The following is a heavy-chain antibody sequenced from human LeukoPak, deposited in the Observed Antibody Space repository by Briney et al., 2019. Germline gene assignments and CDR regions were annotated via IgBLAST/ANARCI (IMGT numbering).Heavy chain of an antibody. CDR2: ISGGGVST. Sequence: GGSLRLSCAASGFTFTSYVMNWVRQAPGKGLEWVSGISGGGVSTYYADSVKGRFIISRDNSKSTLYLQMNTLRVEDTAVYYCAKDSWELPWGRGTLVTVSS. CDR1: GFTFTSYV. J-gene: IGHJ5*02. V-gene: IGHV3-23*01. D-gene: IGHD1-26*01. CDR3: AKDSWELP.